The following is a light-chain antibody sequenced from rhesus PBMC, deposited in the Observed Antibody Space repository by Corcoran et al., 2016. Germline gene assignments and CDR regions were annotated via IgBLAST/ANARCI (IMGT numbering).Light chain of an antibody. V-gene: IGKV1-69*01. CDR2: RAS. Sequence: DIQMTQSPSSLSASVGDRVTITCRASQGISNWLAWYQQKPGKAPKLLIYRASNLETGVPSRFSGRGSGTDFHLTISSLQPEDIATYYCQQHDNSPFTFGPGAKLDIK. J-gene: IGKJ3*01. CDR3: QQHDNSPFT. CDR1: QGISNW.